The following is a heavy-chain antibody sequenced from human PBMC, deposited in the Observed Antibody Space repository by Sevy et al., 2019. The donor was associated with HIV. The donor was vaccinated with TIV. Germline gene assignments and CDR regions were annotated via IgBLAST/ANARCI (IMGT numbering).Heavy chain of an antibody. D-gene: IGHD3-22*01. CDR1: GYSLTGLS. V-gene: IGHV1-24*01. J-gene: IGHJ4*02. Sequence: ASVKVSCKVSGYSLTGLSMHWVRQAPGKGLEWMGSFDPEDGERIYAQKLEGRVTMTEDTTADTAYMELNSLRFEDTAVYYCATTKDYYESSGCPFDYWGQGTLVTVSS. CDR3: ATTKDYYESSGCPFDY. CDR2: FDPEDGER.